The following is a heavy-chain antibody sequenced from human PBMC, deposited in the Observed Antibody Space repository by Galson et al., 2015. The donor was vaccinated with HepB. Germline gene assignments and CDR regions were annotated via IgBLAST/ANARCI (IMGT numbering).Heavy chain of an antibody. Sequence: CAISGDSVSSNSAAWNWIRQSPSRGLEWLGRTYYRSKWYNDYAVSVKSRITINPDTSKNQFSLQLNSVTPEDTAVYYCVRGYSSLYYYDIVSVDYWGQGTLVTVSS. CDR2: TYYRSKWYN. CDR3: VRGYSSLYYYDIVSVDY. V-gene: IGHV6-1*01. CDR1: GDSVSSNSAA. D-gene: IGHD3-22*01. J-gene: IGHJ4*02.